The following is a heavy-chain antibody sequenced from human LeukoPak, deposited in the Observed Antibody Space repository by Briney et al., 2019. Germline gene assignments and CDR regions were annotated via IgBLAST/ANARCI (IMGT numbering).Heavy chain of an antibody. CDR1: GFTFRDYA. CDR2: ISHDGYNK. J-gene: IGHJ4*02. Sequence: GRSLRLSCAASGFTFRDYAIHWVRQAPGKGLEWVAFISHDGYNKYYADSVKGRFTISRGNPKNTLYLQMDSLGADDTAVYYCARDRALGYSYGYMDYWGQGTLVTVSS. D-gene: IGHD5-18*01. CDR3: ARDRALGYSYGYMDY. V-gene: IGHV3-30*04.